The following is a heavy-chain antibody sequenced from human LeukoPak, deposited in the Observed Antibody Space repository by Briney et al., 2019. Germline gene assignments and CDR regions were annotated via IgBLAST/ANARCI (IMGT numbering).Heavy chain of an antibody. Sequence: GGSLRLSCAASGFTFDDYAMHWVRQAPGKGLERVSGISWNSGSIGYADSVKGRFTISRDNAKNSLYLQMNSLRAEDTALYYCAKGRDKYQLLSKNWFDPWGQGTLVTVSS. CDR1: GFTFDDYA. CDR3: AKGRDKYQLLSKNWFDP. V-gene: IGHV3-9*01. CDR2: ISWNSGSI. J-gene: IGHJ5*02. D-gene: IGHD2-2*01.